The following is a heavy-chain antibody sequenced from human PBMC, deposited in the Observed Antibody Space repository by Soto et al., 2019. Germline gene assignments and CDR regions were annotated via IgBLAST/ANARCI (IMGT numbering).Heavy chain of an antibody. Sequence: GASVKVSCKASGYIFTGYYIHWLRQAPGHGLEWMGWINPKTGGTKYAQKFQGRVTMTGDTSVTTAYMELSSLRSDDTAVYYCARALVVVAATQGRDGYNRGAFDIWGQGTMVTVSS. J-gene: IGHJ3*02. V-gene: IGHV1-2*02. CDR1: GYIFTGYY. CDR2: INPKTGGT. D-gene: IGHD2-15*01. CDR3: ARALVVVAATQGRDGYNRGAFDI.